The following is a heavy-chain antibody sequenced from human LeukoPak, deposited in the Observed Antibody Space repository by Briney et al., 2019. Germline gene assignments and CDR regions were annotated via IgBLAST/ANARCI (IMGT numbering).Heavy chain of an antibody. CDR1: GYSFTNYW. V-gene: IGHV5-51*01. CDR3: ARPRVDFWSGYAYYFDY. Sequence: TGESLKISCKGSGYSFTNYWIGWVRQMPGKGLEWMGIIYPGDSDTRYSPSFQGQVTISADKSISTAYLQWSSLKASDTAMYYCARPRVDFWSGYAYYFDYWGQGTLVTVSS. J-gene: IGHJ4*02. D-gene: IGHD3-3*01. CDR2: IYPGDSDT.